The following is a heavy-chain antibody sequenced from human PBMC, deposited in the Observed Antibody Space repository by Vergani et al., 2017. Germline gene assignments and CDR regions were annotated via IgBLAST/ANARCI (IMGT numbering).Heavy chain of an antibody. D-gene: IGHD3-22*01. CDR2: IHPADSDT. CDR3: ARLYGRDSSGSKCCDY. V-gene: IGHV5-51*01. J-gene: IGHJ4*02. CDR1: GYSFTNYW. Sequence: EVQLVQSGAEVKKSGESLKISCQISGYSFTNYWIGWVRQMPGKGLEWMGIIHPADSDTRYSPSFQGQVTISVDKSNSSAYLQRSSLRASDSAMYYCARLYGRDSSGSKCCDYWGQGTLVTVSS.